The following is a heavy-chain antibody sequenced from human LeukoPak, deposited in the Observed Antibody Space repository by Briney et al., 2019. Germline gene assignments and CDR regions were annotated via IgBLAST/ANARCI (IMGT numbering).Heavy chain of an antibody. Sequence: GGSLRLSCAASGFTFSAYGMHWVRQAPGKGLEWVAFIWYDGSNTYYGDSVKGRFTISRDNSKNTLYLEMNSLRVEDTAVYYCARCPSTENFDYWGQGTLVTVSS. J-gene: IGHJ4*02. CDR2: IWYDGSNT. V-gene: IGHV3-33*01. CDR1: GFTFSAYG. CDR3: ARCPSTENFDY. D-gene: IGHD2-2*01.